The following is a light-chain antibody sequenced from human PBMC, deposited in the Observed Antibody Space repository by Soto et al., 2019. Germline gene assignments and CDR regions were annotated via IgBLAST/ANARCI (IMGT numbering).Light chain of an antibody. CDR3: CSYAGSNNVV. CDR2: EGN. Sequence: QSVLTQPASVSGSPGQSITISCTGTSSDIGSYNLVSWYQQHPGKAPKLMIYEGNKRPSVVSNRFFGSKSGNTASLTISGLQAEDEADYYCCSYAGSNNVVFGGGTQLTVL. J-gene: IGLJ2*01. V-gene: IGLV2-23*01. CDR1: SSDIGSYNL.